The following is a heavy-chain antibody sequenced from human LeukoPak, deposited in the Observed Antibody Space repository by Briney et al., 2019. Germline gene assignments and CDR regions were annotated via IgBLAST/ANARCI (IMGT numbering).Heavy chain of an antibody. V-gene: IGHV1-2*02. D-gene: IGHD2-21*02. Sequence: GASVKVSCKASGYTFTGYYMHWVRQAPGQGLEWMGWISPDSGGTNYAQKFQGRVTMTTDTSISTAYMELSRLRSDDTAVYYCAREFSGDQSIEFDHWGQGTLVTVSS. CDR2: ISPDSGGT. CDR1: GYTFTGYY. J-gene: IGHJ4*02. CDR3: AREFSGDQSIEFDH.